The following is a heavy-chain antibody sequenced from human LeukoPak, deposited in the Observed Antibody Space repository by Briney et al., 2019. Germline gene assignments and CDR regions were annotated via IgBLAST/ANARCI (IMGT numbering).Heavy chain of an antibody. CDR3: ARGGDGYNYFDY. CDR1: GGSISGGNHY. D-gene: IGHD5-24*01. J-gene: IGHJ4*02. Sequence: SQTLSLTCAGSGGSISGGNHYWSWIRQPAGKGLEWIGRIYNSGTTNYNPSLKSRVTISVDTSKNHFSLKLTSVTAADTAVYYCARGGDGYNYFDYWGRGTLVSVSS. CDR2: IYNSGTT. V-gene: IGHV4-61*02.